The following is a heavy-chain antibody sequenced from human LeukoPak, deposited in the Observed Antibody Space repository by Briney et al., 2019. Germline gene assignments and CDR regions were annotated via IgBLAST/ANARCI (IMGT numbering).Heavy chain of an antibody. J-gene: IGHJ4*02. V-gene: IGHV1-46*01. CDR3: ARGAGATLAFDY. D-gene: IGHD1-26*01. Sequence: ASVTVSCKASGYTFTSYYMHWVRQAPGQGLEWMGIINPSGGSTSYAQKFQGRVTMTRDTSTSTVYVELSSLRSEDTAVYYCARGAGATLAFDYWGQGTLVTVSS. CDR2: INPSGGST. CDR1: GYTFTSYY.